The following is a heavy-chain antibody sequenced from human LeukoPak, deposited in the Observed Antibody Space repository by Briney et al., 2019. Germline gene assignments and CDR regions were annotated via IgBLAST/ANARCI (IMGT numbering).Heavy chain of an antibody. Sequence: PSETLSLTCAVYGGSFSGYYWSWIRQPAGKGLEWIGRIYTSGSTNYNPSLKSRVTISVDTSKNQFSLKLSSVTAADTAVYYCASSTRATVTAFYQVRGQGTLVTVSS. D-gene: IGHD4-17*01. CDR2: IYTSGST. CDR1: GGSFSGYY. V-gene: IGHV4-59*10. J-gene: IGHJ4*02. CDR3: ASSTRATVTAFYQV.